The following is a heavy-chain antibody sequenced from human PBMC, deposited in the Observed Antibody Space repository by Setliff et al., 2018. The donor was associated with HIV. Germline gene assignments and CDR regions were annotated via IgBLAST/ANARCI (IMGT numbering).Heavy chain of an antibody. Sequence: SETLSLTCTVSGGSINSRSYYWAWIRQPPGKGLEWVASIYFSGTPYYNPSLKNRVTISVDTSKNHFSLKLSSVTAAYTAVYYCARRGMWSYETGGNPTATFDYWGQGVLVTVS. CDR3: ARRGMWSYETGGNPTATFDY. J-gene: IGHJ4*02. V-gene: IGHV4-39*01. CDR2: IYFSGTP. CDR1: GGSINSRSYY. D-gene: IGHD2-8*02.